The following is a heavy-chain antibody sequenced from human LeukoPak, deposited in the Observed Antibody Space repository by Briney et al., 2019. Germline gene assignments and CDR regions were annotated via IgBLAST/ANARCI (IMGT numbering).Heavy chain of an antibody. J-gene: IGHJ4*02. V-gene: IGHV3-7*01. CDR1: GFTFGGHG. Sequence: GGSLRLSCAASGFTFGGHGMSGVRQAPGKGLEWVANINEGGGEKDYVDSVKGRFTISRDNSNNLLYLEMNSLSGADTPVYYCTSDRPRDEDDWGKGTLVTVSS. CDR2: INEGGGEK. CDR3: TSDRPRDEDD.